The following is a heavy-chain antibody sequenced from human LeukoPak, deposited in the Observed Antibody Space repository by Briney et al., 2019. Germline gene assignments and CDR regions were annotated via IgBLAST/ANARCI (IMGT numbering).Heavy chain of an antibody. V-gene: IGHV3-48*01. CDR3: ARRGNAADY. CDR1: GFTFSNAW. J-gene: IGHJ4*02. Sequence: GGSLRLSCAASGFTFSNAWMSWVRQAPGKGLEWVSYISSGSSNIYYADSVKGRFTISRDNAKNSLYLQMNSLRAEDSAVYYCARRGNAADYWGQGTLVTVSS. CDR2: ISSGSSNI. D-gene: IGHD4-23*01.